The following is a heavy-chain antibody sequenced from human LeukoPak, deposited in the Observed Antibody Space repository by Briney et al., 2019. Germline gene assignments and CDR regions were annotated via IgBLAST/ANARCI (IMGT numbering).Heavy chain of an antibody. J-gene: IGHJ4*02. CDR3: AKGGSKGGGYDFGVYY. Sequence: PGGSLRLSCAASGFTFSSYAMSWVRQAPGKGLEWVSAISGSGGSTYYADSVKGRFTISRDNSKNTLYLQMNSLRAEDTAVYYCAKGGSKGGGYDFGVYYWSQGTLVTVSS. CDR1: GFTFSSYA. CDR2: ISGSGGST. D-gene: IGHD5-12*01. V-gene: IGHV3-23*01.